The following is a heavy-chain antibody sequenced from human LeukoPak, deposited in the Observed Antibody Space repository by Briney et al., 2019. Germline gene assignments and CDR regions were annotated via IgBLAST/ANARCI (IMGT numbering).Heavy chain of an antibody. CDR2: INHSGSA. V-gene: IGHV4-34*01. Sequence: PSETLSLTCSVYGGSFSGYYWSWIRQTPGKGLEWIGEINHSGSANYRPSLKSRVTVSVDTSKNQFSLKLSSVTAADTAVYYCARGLLWFGESPHYYYGMDVWGQGTTVTVSS. CDR3: ARGLLWFGESPHYYYGMDV. CDR1: GGSFSGYY. D-gene: IGHD3-10*01. J-gene: IGHJ6*02.